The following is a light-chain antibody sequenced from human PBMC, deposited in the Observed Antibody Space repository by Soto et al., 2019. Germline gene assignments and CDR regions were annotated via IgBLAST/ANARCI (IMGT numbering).Light chain of an antibody. Sequence: IVMTQTPLSLSVTPGQPASISCKSSQSLLQRDGNTYLYWFLQKPGQSPQLLIYAVSNRFSGVQERFSDSGSGTDFTLKISRVEAEDVGVYYCMQSIKLPRTFGQGTKVEIK. CDR1: QSLLQRDGNTY. J-gene: IGKJ1*01. CDR3: MQSIKLPRT. V-gene: IGKV2D-29*02. CDR2: AVS.